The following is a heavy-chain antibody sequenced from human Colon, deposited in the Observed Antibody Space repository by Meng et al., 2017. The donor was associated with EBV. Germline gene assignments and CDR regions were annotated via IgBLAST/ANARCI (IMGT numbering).Heavy chain of an antibody. CDR3: ARRRGGSGRDC. J-gene: IGHJ4*02. CDR2: IYHSGST. CDR1: GGSTSIHGYY. Sequence: QLQLQSSGPGLVKPPKTLYVSCTPSGGSTSIHGYYWHCFRQPPGKGLEWMGAIYHSGSTSYNPSLQSRVTMFVDTSKNQFSLMLTSVTATDTAVYYCARRRGGSGRDCWGQGTLVTVSS. V-gene: IGHV4-39*01. D-gene: IGHD3-10*01.